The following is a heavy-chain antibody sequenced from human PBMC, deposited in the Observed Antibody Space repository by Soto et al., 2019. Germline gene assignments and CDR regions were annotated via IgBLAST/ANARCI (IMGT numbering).Heavy chain of an antibody. CDR2: ISNSGDTI. CDR1: GFAFSDHY. CDR3: FDIFF. Sequence: QVQLVESGGGLVKPGGSLRLSCAASGFAFSDHYMTWIRQAPGKGLEWISFISNSGDTIHYADSVKGRFTISRDNGKNSLYLQMNSLRAEDTAVYNCFDIFFWGQGTMVTVSS. D-gene: IGHD3-9*01. J-gene: IGHJ3*01. V-gene: IGHV3-11*01.